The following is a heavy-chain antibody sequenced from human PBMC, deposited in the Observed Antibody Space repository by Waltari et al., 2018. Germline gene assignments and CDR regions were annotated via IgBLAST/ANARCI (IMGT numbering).Heavy chain of an antibody. CDR2: ISSSSSYI. CDR3: ARDSDWNYEPGGFFDY. D-gene: IGHD1-7*01. J-gene: IGHJ4*02. V-gene: IGHV3-21*01. CDR1: GFNFSSYS. Sequence: EVQLVESGGGLVKPGGSVRLSCAASGFNFSSYSLNWVRQAPGKGLEWVSSISSSSSYIYYADSVKGRFTISRDNAKNSLYLQMNSLRAEDTAVYYCARDSDWNYEPGGFFDYWGQGTLVTVSS.